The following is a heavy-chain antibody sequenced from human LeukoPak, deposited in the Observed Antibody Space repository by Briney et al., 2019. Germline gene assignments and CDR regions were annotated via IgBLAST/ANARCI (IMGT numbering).Heavy chain of an antibody. Sequence: ASVKVSCKVSGYTLTELSMHWVRQAPGKGLEWMGGFDPEDGETVYAQKFQGRVTMTEDTSTDTAYMELSSLRSEDTAVYYCATAGIAAAGTLDYWGQGTLVTVSS. CDR1: GYTLTELS. J-gene: IGHJ4*02. D-gene: IGHD6-13*01. CDR3: ATAGIAAAGTLDY. CDR2: FDPEDGET. V-gene: IGHV1-24*01.